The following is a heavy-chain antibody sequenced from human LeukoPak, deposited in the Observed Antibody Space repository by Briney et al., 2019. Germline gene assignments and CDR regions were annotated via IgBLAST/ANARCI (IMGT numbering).Heavy chain of an antibody. CDR1: GFTFSSYA. V-gene: IGHV3-23*01. Sequence: GGSLRLSCAASGFTFSSYAMSWVRQAPGKGLEWVSAISGSGGSTYYADSVKGRFTISRDNAKNSLYLQMNSLRAEDTAVYYCARDNSGWTSPFDYWGQGTLVTVSS. CDR3: ARDNSGWTSPFDY. J-gene: IGHJ4*02. CDR2: ISGSGGST. D-gene: IGHD6-19*01.